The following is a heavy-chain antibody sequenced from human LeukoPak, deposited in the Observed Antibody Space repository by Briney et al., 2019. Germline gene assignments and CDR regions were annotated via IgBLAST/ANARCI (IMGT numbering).Heavy chain of an antibody. V-gene: IGHV4-39*07. CDR1: GGSISSSSYF. D-gene: IGHD3-22*01. CDR2: ISYSGST. CDR3: ARVRAGLNYYDSPPCAFDI. J-gene: IGHJ3*02. Sequence: PSETLSFTCTVSGGSISSSSYFWGWIRQPPGKGLEWIGSISYSGSTYYNPSLKSRVTISVDTSKNQFSLKLSSVTAADTAVYYCARVRAGLNYYDSPPCAFDIWGQGTMVTVSS.